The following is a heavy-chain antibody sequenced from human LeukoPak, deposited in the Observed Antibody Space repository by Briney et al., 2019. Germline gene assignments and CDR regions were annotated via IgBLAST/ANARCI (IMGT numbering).Heavy chain of an antibody. J-gene: IGHJ4*02. D-gene: IGHD1-1*01. V-gene: IGHV4-59*01. Sequence: SETLSLTCTVSGASISSYFWSWIRQPPGEGLEWLGYVYHSGSTNYNPSLKSRVTISLDTSKTQFSLRLSSVTAADTVVYYCASQLGGTTFHWGQGTLVTVSS. CDR1: GASISSYF. CDR3: ASQLGGTTFH. CDR2: VYHSGST.